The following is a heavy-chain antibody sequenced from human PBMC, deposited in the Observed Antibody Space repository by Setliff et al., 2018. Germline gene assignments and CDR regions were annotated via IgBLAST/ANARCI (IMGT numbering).Heavy chain of an antibody. D-gene: IGHD2-21*01. Sequence: GGSLRLSCEVSGFIVSNNEMSWVRQAPGKGLEWVSVTYSDGRTNYADSVKGRFIISRDNSKNTFDLQMNSLRAEDTAVYYCARAGGGHIVVATFDFDIWGQGTKVT. CDR2: TYSDGRT. J-gene: IGHJ3*02. CDR1: GFIVSNNE. CDR3: ARAGGGHIVVATFDFDI. V-gene: IGHV3-53*01.